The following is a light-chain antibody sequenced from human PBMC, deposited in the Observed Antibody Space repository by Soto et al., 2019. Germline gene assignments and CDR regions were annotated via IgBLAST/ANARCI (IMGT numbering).Light chain of an antibody. CDR2: AAS. J-gene: IGKJ4*01. V-gene: IGKV1-12*01. CDR1: QGLSSW. CDR3: PQANTFPLT. Sequence: DIQMTQSPSSVSASVGDRVTITCRASQGLSSWLAWYQQKPGKAPKLLIYAASSLQSGVPTRFSGSGSWTEFPLHNSRLQPAEFATYYGPQANTFPLTFGGRPRVEIK.